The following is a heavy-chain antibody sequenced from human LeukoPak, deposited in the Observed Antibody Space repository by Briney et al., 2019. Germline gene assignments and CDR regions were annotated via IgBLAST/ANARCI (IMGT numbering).Heavy chain of an antibody. CDR1: GYTFTSYG. V-gene: IGHV1-18*01. CDR3: AREWRDCDGGCVTGHFDF. J-gene: IGHJ4*01. Sequence: ASVKVSCKASGYTFTSYGINWVRQAPGQGPEWMGWSSPYNGGTRYAQKFRGRVTMTTDTSTTTAYMELTSLESDDSAVYYCAREWRDCDGGCVTGHFDFWGHGTRVTVSS. D-gene: IGHD2-21*01. CDR2: SSPYNGGT.